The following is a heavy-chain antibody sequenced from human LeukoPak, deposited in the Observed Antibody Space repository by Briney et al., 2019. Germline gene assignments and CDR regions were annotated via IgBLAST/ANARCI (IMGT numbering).Heavy chain of an antibody. J-gene: IGHJ4*02. CDR1: GYTFTGYY. D-gene: IGHD6-13*01. V-gene: IGHV1-2*02. CDR2: INPNSGGT. Sequence: ASVKVSCKASGYTFTGYYMHWVRPPPGQGLAWMGWINPNSGGTNYAQKFQGRFTMTRDMSISTVYMELSRLRSDDTAVYYCARLIAAAGRVLDYWGQGTLVTVSS. CDR3: ARLIAAAGRVLDY.